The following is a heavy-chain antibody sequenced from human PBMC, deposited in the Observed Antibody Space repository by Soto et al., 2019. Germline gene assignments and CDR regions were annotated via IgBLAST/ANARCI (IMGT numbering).Heavy chain of an antibody. J-gene: IGHJ2*01. V-gene: IGHV4-31*03. CDR1: GGSISSGGYY. CDR3: ARIPYGDYEDWYFDL. Sequence: QVQLQESGPGLVKPSQTLSLTCTVSGGSISSGGYYWSWIRQHPGKGLEWIGYIYYSGSTYYNPSLLSRVTISVVTSKNPFSLKLSSVTAADTAVYYCARIPYGDYEDWYFDLCGSGTLVTVSS. CDR2: IYYSGST. D-gene: IGHD4-17*01.